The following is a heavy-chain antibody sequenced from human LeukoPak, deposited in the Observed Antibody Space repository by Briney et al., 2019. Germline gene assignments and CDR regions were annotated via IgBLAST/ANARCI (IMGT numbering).Heavy chain of an antibody. D-gene: IGHD5-24*01. V-gene: IGHV4-30-2*01. Sequence: PSETLSFTCAVSGGSISSGGYSWSWIRQPPGKGLEWIGYIYHSGSTYYNPSLKSRVTISVDRSKNQFSLKLSSVTAADTAVYYCARAKVEMATIFDYWGQGTLVTVSS. J-gene: IGHJ4*02. CDR3: ARAKVEMATIFDY. CDR1: GGSISSGGYS. CDR2: IYHSGST.